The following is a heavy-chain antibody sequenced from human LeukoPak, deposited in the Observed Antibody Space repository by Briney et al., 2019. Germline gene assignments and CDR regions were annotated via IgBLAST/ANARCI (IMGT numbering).Heavy chain of an antibody. Sequence: SETLSLTCTVSGGSLSSGSYYWSWIRQPAGKGLEWIGRIYTSGSTNYNPSLKSRVTISVDTSKTQFSLKLSSVTAADTAVYYCARDGSLLWFGELPYYGMDVWGQGTTVTVSS. CDR2: IYTSGST. CDR1: GGSLSSGSYY. D-gene: IGHD3-10*01. CDR3: ARDGSLLWFGELPYYGMDV. V-gene: IGHV4-61*02. J-gene: IGHJ6*02.